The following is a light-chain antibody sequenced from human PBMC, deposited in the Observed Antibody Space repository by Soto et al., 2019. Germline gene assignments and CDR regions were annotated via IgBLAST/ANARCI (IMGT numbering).Light chain of an antibody. V-gene: IGLV1-44*01. CDR1: ISNIGSHT. J-gene: IGLJ3*02. CDR2: SNY. Sequence: QSVLTQPPSASGTPGQRVTISCSGSISNIGSHTVNWYQQLPGTAPKLLIYSNYQRPSGVPDRFSGSKSGTSASLAISGLQSEDEADYYCAAWDDILNGWVFGGGTKLTVL. CDR3: AAWDDILNGWV.